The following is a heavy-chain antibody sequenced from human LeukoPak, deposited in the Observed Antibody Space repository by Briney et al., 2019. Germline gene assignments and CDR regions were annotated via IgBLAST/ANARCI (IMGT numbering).Heavy chain of an antibody. Sequence: SETLTLTCTVSGGSINSGSYYWSWIRQPAGKGLEWIGRISTSGSTNYNPSLKSRVTMSVDTSKNQFSLMLSSVTAADTAVYYCTRDSSGYDWFYDYWGQGTLVTVSS. D-gene: IGHD5-12*01. J-gene: IGHJ4*02. CDR1: GGSINSGSYY. V-gene: IGHV4-61*02. CDR3: TRDSSGYDWFYDY. CDR2: ISTSGST.